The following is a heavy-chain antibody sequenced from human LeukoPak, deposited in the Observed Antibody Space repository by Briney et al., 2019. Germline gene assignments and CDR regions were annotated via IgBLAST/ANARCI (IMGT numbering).Heavy chain of an antibody. CDR2: ISAYNGNA. CDR3: ARVENPLTYYDILTGYSTAYYFDY. CDR1: GYTFTSYG. D-gene: IGHD3-9*01. V-gene: IGHV1-18*01. Sequence: ASVKVSCKASGYTFTSYGISWVRQAPGQGLEWMGWISAYNGNANYAQKLQGRVTMTIGTSTSTAYMELRSLRSDDTAVYYCARVENPLTYYDILTGYSTAYYFDYWGQGTLVTVSS. J-gene: IGHJ4*02.